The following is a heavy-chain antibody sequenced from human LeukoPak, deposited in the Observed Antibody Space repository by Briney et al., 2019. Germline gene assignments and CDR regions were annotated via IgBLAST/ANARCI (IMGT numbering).Heavy chain of an antibody. CDR2: INSDGSST. CDR3: ARDRPSIAVAGTTSPTHDY. Sequence: GGSLRLSCAASGFTFSSYWMHWVCQAPGKGLVWVSRINSDGSSTSYADSVKGRFTISRDNAKNTLYLQMNSLRAEDTAVYYCARDRPSIAVAGTTSPTHDYWGQGTLVTVSS. D-gene: IGHD6-19*01. CDR1: GFTFSSYW. J-gene: IGHJ4*02. V-gene: IGHV3-74*01.